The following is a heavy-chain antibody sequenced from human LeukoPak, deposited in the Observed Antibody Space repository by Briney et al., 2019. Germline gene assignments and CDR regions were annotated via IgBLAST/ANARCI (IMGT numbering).Heavy chain of an antibody. Sequence: SETLSLTCTVSGGSISSYFWTWIRQPPGKGLEWIGYFYNSGRTKYNPSLKSRVTISVDTSKNHFSLRLSSVTAADTGVYYCARELEDSGWQPFYFDSWGQGSLVTVSS. D-gene: IGHD6-19*01. V-gene: IGHV4-59*01. CDR2: FYNSGRT. CDR3: ARELEDSGWQPFYFDS. J-gene: IGHJ4*02. CDR1: GGSISSYF.